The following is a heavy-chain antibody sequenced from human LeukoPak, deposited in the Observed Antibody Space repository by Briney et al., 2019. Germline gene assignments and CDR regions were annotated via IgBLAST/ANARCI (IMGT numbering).Heavy chain of an antibody. CDR3: ARRLKNSNDWTFDY. D-gene: IGHD6-19*01. CDR2: IYPGDSDT. V-gene: IGHV5-51*01. J-gene: IGHJ4*02. Sequence: GGSLRLSCKGSGYSFTIYWIDWVRQMPGKGLEWMGIIYPGDSDTTYSPSFQGQVTISADRSINTAYLHWSSLEASDTAIYYCARRLKNSNDWTFDYWGQGTLVTVSS. CDR1: GYSFTIYW.